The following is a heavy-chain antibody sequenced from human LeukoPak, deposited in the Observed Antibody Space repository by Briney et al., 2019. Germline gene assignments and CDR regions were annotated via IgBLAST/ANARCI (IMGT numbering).Heavy chain of an antibody. CDR2: INHSGST. CDR1: GGSFSGYY. J-gene: IGHJ6*02. CDR3: AATYYYYGMDV. Sequence: SETLSLTCAVYGGSFSGYYWSWIRQPPGKGLEWIGEINHSGSTNYNPSLKSRVTISVDTSKNQFSLKLSSVTAADTAVYYCAATYYYYGMDVRGQGTTVTVSS. D-gene: IGHD1-26*01. V-gene: IGHV4-34*01.